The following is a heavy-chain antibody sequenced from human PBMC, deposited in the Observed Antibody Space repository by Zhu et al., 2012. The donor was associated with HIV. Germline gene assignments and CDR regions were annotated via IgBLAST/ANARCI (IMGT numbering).Heavy chain of an antibody. CDR3: ARLRDTSGYYYPFDY. CDR2: VYYTGTT. D-gene: IGHD3-22*01. Sequence: QVQLQESGPGLVKPPETLSLTCSVSGGSTSSHYWSWIRQPPGKGLEWIGYVYYTGTTNYNPSLKSRVTISLDMSKNQFSLKLTSVTAADTAVYYCARLRDTSGYYYPFDYWGQEPWSPSPQ. CDR1: GGSTSSHY. V-gene: IGHV4-59*11. J-gene: IGHJ4*01.